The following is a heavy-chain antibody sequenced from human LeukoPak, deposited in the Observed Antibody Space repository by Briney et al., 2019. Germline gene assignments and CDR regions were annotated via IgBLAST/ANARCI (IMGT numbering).Heavy chain of an antibody. Sequence: GESLKISCKGSGYSFTSYWIGWVRQMPGKGLEWMGIIYPGDSDTRYSPSFQGQVTISADKSISTAYLQWSSLKASDTAMYYCARQGYGSGDMGRNYYYYMDVWGKGTTVTISS. V-gene: IGHV5-51*01. D-gene: IGHD3-10*01. J-gene: IGHJ6*03. CDR1: GYSFTSYW. CDR3: ARQGYGSGDMGRNYYYYMDV. CDR2: IYPGDSDT.